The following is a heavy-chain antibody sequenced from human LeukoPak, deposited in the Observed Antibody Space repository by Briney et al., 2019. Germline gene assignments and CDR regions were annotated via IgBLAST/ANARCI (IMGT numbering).Heavy chain of an antibody. CDR1: GFTFSSYA. CDR2: ISYNGSNK. CDR3: AREFPDYDILTGYYGYYFDY. D-gene: IGHD3-9*01. Sequence: GGSLRLSCAASGFTFSSYAMHWVRQAPGKGLDGGAVISYNGSNKYYADSVKGRFTISRDNSKNTLYLQMNSLRAEDTAVYYCAREFPDYDILTGYYGYYFDYWGQGTLVTVSS. V-gene: IGHV3-30*04. J-gene: IGHJ4*02.